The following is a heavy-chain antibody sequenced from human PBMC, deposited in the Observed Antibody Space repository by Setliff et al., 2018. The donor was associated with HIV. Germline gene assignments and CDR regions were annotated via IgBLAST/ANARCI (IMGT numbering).Heavy chain of an antibody. CDR2: LYVSGDT. CDR3: ALTGHRLLRGYVDV. J-gene: IGHJ6*03. V-gene: IGHV4-4*07. CDR1: GDPISSYY. Sequence: SETLSLTCYVTGDPISSYYWSWVRQPAGKGLEWIGRLYVSGDTNYNPSLKSRVTMSLDTSKKHFSLNLKSVSAADTAVYYCALTGHRLLRGYVDVWGKGTTVTVSS. D-gene: IGHD2-15*01.